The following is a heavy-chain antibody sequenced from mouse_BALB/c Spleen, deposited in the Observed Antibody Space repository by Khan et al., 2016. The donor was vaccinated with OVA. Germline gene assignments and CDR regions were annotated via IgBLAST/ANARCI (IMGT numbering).Heavy chain of an antibody. CDR3: ARAGSIDI. CDR1: GFSITSGYG. J-gene: IGHJ2*01. CDR2: ISYMGST. Sequence: QLQESGPGLVKPSQALSLTCTVTGFSITSGYGWNWIRQFPGNKLEWMGYISYMGSTKSNPSLKSRISITRGTSKNQFFPQWNSVTTEDTATYFCARAGSIDIWGQGTTLTVSS. D-gene: IGHD1-1*02. V-gene: IGHV3-2*02.